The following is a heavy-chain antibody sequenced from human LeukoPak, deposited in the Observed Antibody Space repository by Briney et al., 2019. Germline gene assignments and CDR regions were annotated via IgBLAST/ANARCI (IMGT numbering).Heavy chain of an antibody. Sequence: SGGSLRLSCAASGFTFSSYAMHWVRQAPGKGLEWVAVISYDGSNKYYADSVKGRFTISRDNSKNTLYLQMNSLRAEDTAVYYCAIESGSGLDYWGQGTLVTVSS. V-gene: IGHV3-30-3*01. CDR3: AIESGSGLDY. J-gene: IGHJ4*02. CDR1: GFTFSSYA. CDR2: ISYDGSNK. D-gene: IGHD3-10*01.